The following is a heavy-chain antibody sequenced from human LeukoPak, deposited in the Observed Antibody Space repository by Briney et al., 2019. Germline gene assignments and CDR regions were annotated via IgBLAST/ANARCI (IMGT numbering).Heavy chain of an antibody. CDR1: ADSFSSHY. J-gene: IGHJ3*02. V-gene: IGHV4-59*11. Sequence: SETLSLTCAVSADSFSSHYWTWIRQPPGKGLEWIGYISYIGSTNYNPSLKSRVTISIDTSKNKFSLQLSSVTAADAAVYYCARDLVTVTKGYDIWGQGTMVSVSS. D-gene: IGHD4-17*01. CDR3: ARDLVTVTKGYDI. CDR2: ISYIGST.